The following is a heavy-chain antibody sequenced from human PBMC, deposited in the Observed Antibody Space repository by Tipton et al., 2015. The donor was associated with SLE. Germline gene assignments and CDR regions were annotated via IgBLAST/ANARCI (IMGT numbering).Heavy chain of an antibody. CDR1: GGSISSSSYY. D-gene: IGHD5-12*01. V-gene: IGHV4-39*07. Sequence: TLSLTCTVSGGSISSSSYYWGWIRQPPGKGLEWIGSIYYSGSTYYNPSLKSRVTISVDTSKNQFSLKLSSVTAADTVVYYCARRGYDIRFSDWGQGTLVTVSS. CDR2: IYYSGST. J-gene: IGHJ4*02. CDR3: ARRGYDIRFSD.